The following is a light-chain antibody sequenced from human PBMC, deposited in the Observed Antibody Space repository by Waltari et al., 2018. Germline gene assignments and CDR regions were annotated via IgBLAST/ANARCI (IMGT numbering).Light chain of an antibody. Sequence: GRASRRIASSLAWNQQNPGEAARLLSYGASSMATGIPDRFSGGGAGTDFSLTISRLEPEDFAMYYCQHYVSLPATFGQGTKVDIK. CDR2: GAS. CDR3: QHYVSLPAT. V-gene: IGKV3-20*01. CDR1: RRIASS. J-gene: IGKJ1*01.